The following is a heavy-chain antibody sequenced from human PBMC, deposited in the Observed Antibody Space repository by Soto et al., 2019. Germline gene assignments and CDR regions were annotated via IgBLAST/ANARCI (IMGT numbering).Heavy chain of an antibody. Sequence: EVQLVESGGGLVQPGRSLRLSCAASGFTFDDYAMHWVRQAPGKGLEWVSGISWNSGSICYADSVKGRFTISRDNAKNSLDLHMNRLRGEDSALYYCAKDPGGDRYFDYWGQGTLGNVPS. V-gene: IGHV3-9*01. D-gene: IGHD3-16*01. CDR2: ISWNSGSI. J-gene: IGHJ4*02. CDR3: AKDPGGDRYFDY. CDR1: GFTFDDYA.